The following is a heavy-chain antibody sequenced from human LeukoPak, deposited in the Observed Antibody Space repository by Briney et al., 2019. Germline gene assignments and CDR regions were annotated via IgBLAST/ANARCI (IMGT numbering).Heavy chain of an antibody. D-gene: IGHD3-22*01. CDR1: GGSISSGGYY. CDR3: ARAKITMIVAGCFDY. CDR2: IYYSGST. J-gene: IGHJ4*02. V-gene: IGHV4-31*03. Sequence: SQTLSLTCTVSGGSISSGGYYWSWLRQHPGKGLEWIGYIYYSGSTYYNPSLKSRVTISVDTSKNQFSLKLSSVTAADTAVYYCARAKITMIVAGCFDYWGQGTLVTVSS.